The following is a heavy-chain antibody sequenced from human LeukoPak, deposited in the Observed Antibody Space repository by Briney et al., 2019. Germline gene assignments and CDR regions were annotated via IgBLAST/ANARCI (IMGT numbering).Heavy chain of an antibody. Sequence: ASVKVSCKASGHTFTSYYMHWVRQAPGQGLEWMGIINPSGGSTNYAQKLQGRVTMTRDTSTSTVYMELSRLRSDDTAVYYCARDGRHNTWQQLVDQSYFDYWGQGTLVTVSS. CDR2: INPSGGST. D-gene: IGHD6-13*01. J-gene: IGHJ4*02. CDR3: ARDGRHNTWQQLVDQSYFDY. V-gene: IGHV1-46*01. CDR1: GHTFTSYY.